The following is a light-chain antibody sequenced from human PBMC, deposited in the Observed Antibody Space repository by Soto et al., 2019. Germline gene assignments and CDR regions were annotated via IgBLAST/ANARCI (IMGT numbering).Light chain of an antibody. CDR3: SSYAGTNNLGV. Sequence: QSALTQPPSASGSPGQSVTISCTGTSSDIGGYNFVSWYQQHPGKAPKLIIYEVNKRPSGVPDHFSGSKSGNTASLTVSGLQADDEGDYYCSSYAGTNNLGVFGGGTKLTVL. V-gene: IGLV2-8*01. CDR1: SSDIGGYNF. J-gene: IGLJ3*02. CDR2: EVN.